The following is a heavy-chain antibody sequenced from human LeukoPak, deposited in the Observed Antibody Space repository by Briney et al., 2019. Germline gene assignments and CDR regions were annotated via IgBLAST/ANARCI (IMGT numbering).Heavy chain of an antibody. CDR2: IYYSGST. Sequence: SETLSLTCTVSGGSISSYYWSWIRQPPGEGLEWIGYIYYSGSTNYNPSLKSRVTISVDTSKNQFSLKLSSVTAADTAVYYCARGNWGSAGYYFDYWGQGTLVTVSS. CDR3: ARGNWGSAGYYFDY. D-gene: IGHD7-27*01. CDR1: GGSISSYY. V-gene: IGHV4-59*01. J-gene: IGHJ4*02.